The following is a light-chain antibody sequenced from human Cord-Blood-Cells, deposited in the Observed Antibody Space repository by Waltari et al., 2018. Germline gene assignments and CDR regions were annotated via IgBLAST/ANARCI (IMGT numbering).Light chain of an antibody. CDR3: CSYAGSYTGV. CDR2: DVS. Sequence: QSALTQPRYVSGSPGQSVTISCPGTSSDVGGYNYGAWYQQHPGKAPKLMIYDVSQRPSGVPDRFSGSKSGNAASLSISGLQAEDEADYYCCSYAGSYTGVFGTGTQVTVL. CDR1: SSDVGGYNY. V-gene: IGLV2-11*01. J-gene: IGLJ1*01.